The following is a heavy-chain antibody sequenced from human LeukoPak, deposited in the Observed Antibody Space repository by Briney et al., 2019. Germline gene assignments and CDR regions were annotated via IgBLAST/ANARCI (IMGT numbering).Heavy chain of an antibody. Sequence: QPGGSLRLSCAASGFTFSSYWMHWVRQVPGKGLVWVSHINSDGGSTSYADSVKGRFTISRDNSKNTLYLEMSSLRAEDTAVYYCARGGVPAAYDYWGQGTLVTVSS. J-gene: IGHJ4*02. CDR1: GFTFSSYW. D-gene: IGHD2-2*01. CDR3: ARGGVPAAYDY. V-gene: IGHV3-74*01. CDR2: INSDGGST.